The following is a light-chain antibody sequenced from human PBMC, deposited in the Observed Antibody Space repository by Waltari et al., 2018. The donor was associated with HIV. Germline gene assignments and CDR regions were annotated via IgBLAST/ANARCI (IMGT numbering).Light chain of an antibody. CDR2: RNN. V-gene: IGLV1-47*01. J-gene: IGLJ2*01. CDR3: ATWDDSLTGVV. CDR1: SSNIGSNF. Sequence: QYVLTQPPSASGTPGQRVTISCSGSSSNIGSNFVYWYQQFPGAPPRLLIYRNNQRPSVVPDRFSGSKSGTSASLDISGLRHEDEADYYCATWDDSLTGVVFGGGTKVTVL.